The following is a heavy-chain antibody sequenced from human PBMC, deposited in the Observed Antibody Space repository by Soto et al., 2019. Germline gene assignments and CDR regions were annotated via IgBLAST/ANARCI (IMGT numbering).Heavy chain of an antibody. CDR3: ATTRGIPVGRSFDD. Sequence: PAETLCLTCTASGGSLSSSSSYWGWLGSPPGEGLEWIGTIYSGSTYYNPSLKSRVTISVDTSKNQFSLTLSSVAAADTAIYLCATTRGIPVGRSFDDWGQGTLVTLSS. V-gene: IGHV4-39*01. J-gene: IGHJ5*02. CDR2: IYSGST. CDR1: GGSLSSSSSY. D-gene: IGHD6-19*01.